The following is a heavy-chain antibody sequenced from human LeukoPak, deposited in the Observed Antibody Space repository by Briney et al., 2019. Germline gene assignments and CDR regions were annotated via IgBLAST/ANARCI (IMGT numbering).Heavy chain of an antibody. D-gene: IGHD1-26*01. V-gene: IGHV1-2*02. CDR1: GYTFTGYY. CDR2: INPNSGGT. J-gene: IGHJ4*02. Sequence: ASVKVSCMASGYTFTGYYMHWVRQAPGQGLEWMGWINPNSGGTNYAQKFQGRVTMTRDTSISTAYMELSRLRSDDTAVYYCARILGPSGSYFAYWGQGTLVTVSS. CDR3: ARILGPSGSYFAY.